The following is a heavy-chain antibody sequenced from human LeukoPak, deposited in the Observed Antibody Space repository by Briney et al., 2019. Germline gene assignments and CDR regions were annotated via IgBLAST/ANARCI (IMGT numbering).Heavy chain of an antibody. CDR1: GYTLTELS. Sequence: RASVKDSCKVSGYTLTELSMHWVRQAPGKGLEWMGGFDPEDGETIYAQKFQGRVTMTEDTSTDTAYMELSSLRSEDTAVYYCATVELMVRGAPTSHYGMDVWGQGTTVTVSS. CDR3: ATVELMVRGAPTSHYGMDV. V-gene: IGHV1-24*01. J-gene: IGHJ6*02. D-gene: IGHD3-10*01. CDR2: FDPEDGET.